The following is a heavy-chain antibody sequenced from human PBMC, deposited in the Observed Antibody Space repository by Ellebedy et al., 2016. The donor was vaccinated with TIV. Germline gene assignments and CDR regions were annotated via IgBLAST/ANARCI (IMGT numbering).Heavy chain of an antibody. D-gene: IGHD6-19*01. V-gene: IGHV1-46*01. Sequence: AASVKVSCKASGYSLTSYYMHWVRQAPGQGLEWMGIINPIGGATSYPQKFQGRVTMTSDTSTSTVYMELSSLRSEDTAVYYCARSIAVTGTFDYWGPGALVSVSS. CDR3: ARSIAVTGTFDY. J-gene: IGHJ4*02. CDR1: GYSLTSYY. CDR2: INPIGGAT.